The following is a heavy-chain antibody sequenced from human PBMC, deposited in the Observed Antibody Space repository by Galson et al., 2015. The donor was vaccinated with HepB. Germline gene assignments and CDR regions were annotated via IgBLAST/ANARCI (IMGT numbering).Heavy chain of an antibody. V-gene: IGHV3-7*01. CDR2: TKEDETDK. CDR1: GFTFRNFW. Sequence: SLRLSCAASGFTFRNFWTSWVRQAPGKGLEWVANTKEDETDKYYVDSVKGRFTIYRDNAKNSLYLQMNSLRAEDTAVYYCATYYHRSGWYWGQGTLVTVSS. D-gene: IGHD6-19*01. J-gene: IGHJ4*02. CDR3: ATYYHRSGWY.